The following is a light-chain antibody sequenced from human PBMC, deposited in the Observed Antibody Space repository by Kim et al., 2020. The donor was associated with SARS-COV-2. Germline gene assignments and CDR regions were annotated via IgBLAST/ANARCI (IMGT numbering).Light chain of an antibody. V-gene: IGLV3-21*04. CDR1: NSGDKS. CDR2: YDS. CDR3: QVWDSSSDHVV. J-gene: IGLJ2*01. Sequence: APERTATITCGGDNSGDKSVHWYQQKPGQAPVLVLYYDSDRPSGIPERFSGSNSGNTATLTISRVEAGDEADYYCQVWDSSSDHVVFGGGTKVTVL.